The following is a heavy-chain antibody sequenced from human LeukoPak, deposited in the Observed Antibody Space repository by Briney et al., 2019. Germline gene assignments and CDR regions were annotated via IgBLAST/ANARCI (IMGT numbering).Heavy chain of an antibody. J-gene: IGHJ6*03. V-gene: IGHV4-61*02. CDR2: IYTSGST. CDR1: GGSISSGSYY. D-gene: IGHD3-10*01. CDR3: AREDYYGSGSHMDV. Sequence: SQTLSLTCTVSGGSISSGSYYWSWIRQPAGKGLEWIGRIYTSGSTNYSPSLKSRVTISVDTSKNQFSLKLSSVTAADTAVYYCAREDYYGSGSHMDVWGKGTTVTVSS.